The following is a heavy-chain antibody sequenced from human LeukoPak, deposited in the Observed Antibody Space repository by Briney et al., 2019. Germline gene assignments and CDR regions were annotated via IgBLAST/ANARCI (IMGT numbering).Heavy chain of an antibody. J-gene: IGHJ6*03. CDR1: GYSFTSYW. Sequence: GESLKISCKGSGYSFTSYWIGWVRQMPGKGLEWMGIIYPGDSDTRYSPSFQGQVTISADKSISTAYLQWSSLKASDTAMYYCARAGTGYCSSTSCYSDYYYMDVWGKGTTVTVSS. V-gene: IGHV5-51*01. CDR2: IYPGDSDT. D-gene: IGHD2-2*02. CDR3: ARAGTGYCSSTSCYSDYYYMDV.